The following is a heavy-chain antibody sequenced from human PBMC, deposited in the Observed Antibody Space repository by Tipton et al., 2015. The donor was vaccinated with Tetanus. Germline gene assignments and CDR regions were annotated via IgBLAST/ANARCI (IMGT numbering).Heavy chain of an antibody. CDR1: GGSISSGGYY. Sequence: TLSLTCSVSGGSISSGGYYWSWIRQHPGKGLEWIGYIYYTGNTYYNPSLKRRLTISLDTSKNQFSLRVSSLSAADAAVYFCARRGGGSPFDYWGQGTLVTVSP. J-gene: IGHJ4*02. CDR2: IYYTGNT. CDR3: ARRGGGSPFDY. D-gene: IGHD1-26*01. V-gene: IGHV4-31*03.